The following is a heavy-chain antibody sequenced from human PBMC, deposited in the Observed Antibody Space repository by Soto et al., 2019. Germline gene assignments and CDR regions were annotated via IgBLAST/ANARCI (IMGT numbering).Heavy chain of an antibody. CDR2: ISSNGGST. J-gene: IGHJ5*02. CDR1: GFTFSSYA. Sequence: GGSLRLSCSASGFTFSSYAMHWVRQAPGKGLEYVSAISSNGGSTYYADSVKGRFTISRDNSKNTLYLQMSSLRAEDTAMYYCVKDPVGYYYGSGPDPWGQGTLVTVSS. D-gene: IGHD3-10*01. V-gene: IGHV3-64D*08. CDR3: VKDPVGYYYGSGPDP.